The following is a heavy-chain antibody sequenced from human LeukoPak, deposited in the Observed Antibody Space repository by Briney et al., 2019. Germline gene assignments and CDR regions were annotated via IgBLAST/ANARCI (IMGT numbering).Heavy chain of an antibody. CDR3: VKDLVLGGGVDY. V-gene: IGHV3-64D*09. CDR1: GFTLSSYA. D-gene: IGHD3-10*01. Sequence: GSLRLSCSASGFTLSSYAMHWVRQAPGKGLENVSAISSNGGSTYYADSVKGRFTISRDNSKNTLYLQMSSLRAEDTAVYYCVKDLVLGGGVDYWGQGTLVTVSS. CDR2: ISSNGGST. J-gene: IGHJ4*02.